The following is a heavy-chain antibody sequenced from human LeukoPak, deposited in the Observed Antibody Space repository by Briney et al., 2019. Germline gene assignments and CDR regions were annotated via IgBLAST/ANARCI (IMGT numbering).Heavy chain of an antibody. CDR1: GYSFTDYA. D-gene: IGHD3-22*01. V-gene: IGHV1-3*01. CDR2: INAANGST. Sequence: ASVKVSCKASGYSFTDYAMHWVRQAPGQRLEWMGWINAANGSTKYSQKFQGRVTITRDTSASRAYMELSSLRSEDTAVYYCAGKYYYDSSGYYPAFDYWGQGALVTVSS. J-gene: IGHJ4*02. CDR3: AGKYYYDSSGYYPAFDY.